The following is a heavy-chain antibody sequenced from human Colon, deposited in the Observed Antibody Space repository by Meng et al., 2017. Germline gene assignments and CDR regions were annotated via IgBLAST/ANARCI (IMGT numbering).Heavy chain of an antibody. CDR2: IYNSGST. D-gene: IGHD5-12*01. V-gene: IGHV4-61*08. J-gene: IGHJ5*02. CDR3: ARDSGYDKNWFDP. Sequence: GPLHEAGPGLVRPSETLSLTCTVSDGSVIINGYYWSWIRPPPGEGLELIGFIYNSGSTNYNPSLKSRVTISVDTSKNQFSLKVSSVTAADTAVYYCARDSGYDKNWFDPWGQGTLVTVSS. CDR1: DGSVIINGYY.